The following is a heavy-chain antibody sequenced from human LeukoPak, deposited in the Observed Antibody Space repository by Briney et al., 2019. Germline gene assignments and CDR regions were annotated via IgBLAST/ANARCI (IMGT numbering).Heavy chain of an antibody. J-gene: IGHJ4*02. CDR2: INHSGST. CDR1: GGSFSGYY. CDR3: ARGGIRITIFGVATRGFDY. D-gene: IGHD3-3*01. Sequence: SETLSLTCAVYGGSFSGYYWSWIRQPPGKGLEWIGEINHSGSTNYNPSLKSRVTISVDTSKNQFSLKRSSVTAADTAVYYCARGGIRITIFGVATRGFDYWGQGTLVTVSS. V-gene: IGHV4-34*01.